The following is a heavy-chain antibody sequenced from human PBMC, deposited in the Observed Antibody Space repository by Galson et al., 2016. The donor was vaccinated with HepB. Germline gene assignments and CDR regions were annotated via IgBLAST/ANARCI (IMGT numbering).Heavy chain of an antibody. Sequence: SETLSLTCSVSGASVSSNSFYWAWIRQPPGKGLEWIGSIYYSGRTYNNPSLKSRVTMSVDTSKDQFSLKLRSVTAADTAVYYCARDVSYDFWSGYYSRFDTWGQGTLVTVSS. CDR2: IYYSGRT. CDR3: ARDVSYDFWSGYYSRFDT. CDR1: GASVSSNSFY. D-gene: IGHD3-3*01. V-gene: IGHV4-39*07. J-gene: IGHJ5*02.